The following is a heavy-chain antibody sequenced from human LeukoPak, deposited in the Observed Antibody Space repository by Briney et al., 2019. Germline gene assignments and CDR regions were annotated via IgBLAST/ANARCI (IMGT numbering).Heavy chain of an antibody. V-gene: IGHV4-59*01. Sequence: SQTLSLTCTVSGGSISSYYWSWIRQPPGKGLEWIGYIYYSGSTNYNPSLKSRVTISVDTSKNQFSLKLSSVTAADTAVYYCARSATVPKGRFDYWGQGTLVTVSS. CDR2: IYYSGST. J-gene: IGHJ4*02. D-gene: IGHD4-17*01. CDR1: GGSISSYY. CDR3: ARSATVPKGRFDY.